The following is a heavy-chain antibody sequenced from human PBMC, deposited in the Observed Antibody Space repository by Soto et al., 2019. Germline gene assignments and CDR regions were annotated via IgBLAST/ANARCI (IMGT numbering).Heavy chain of an antibody. V-gene: IGHV4-4*02. CDR3: ATVPPRIVVVLAEFPT. J-gene: IGHJ4*02. CDR1: GTSISSTYW. Sequence: SETLSLTCRVSGTSISSTYWLTWVRQSPGKGLEWIGEIYHNGITKYSPSLKSRVSLSVDKSNNQFSLKLTSVTAADTAVYYCATVPPRIVVVLAEFPTWGQGTLVTVSS. D-gene: IGHD2-21*01. CDR2: IYHNGIT.